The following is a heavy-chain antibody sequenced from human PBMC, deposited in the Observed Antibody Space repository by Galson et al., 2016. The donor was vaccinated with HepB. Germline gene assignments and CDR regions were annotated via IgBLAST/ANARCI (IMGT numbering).Heavy chain of an antibody. CDR1: NGSFSGYY. J-gene: IGHJ4*02. CDR2: INRSGDT. V-gene: IGHV4-34*01. CDR3: ARVSRSGWYADY. Sequence: ETLSLTCAVYNGSFSGYYWTWIRQPPGKGLEWIGEINRSGDTTYDSSLKSRVTLSVDTAKNQFSRKLTSVTATDTALYYCARVSRSGWYADYWAQGTLITGST. D-gene: IGHD6-19*01.